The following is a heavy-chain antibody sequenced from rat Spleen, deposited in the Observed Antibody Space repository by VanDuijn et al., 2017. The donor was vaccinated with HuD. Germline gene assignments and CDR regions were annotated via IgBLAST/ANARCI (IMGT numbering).Heavy chain of an antibody. J-gene: IGHJ3*01. CDR2: ISYEGGST. CDR1: GFTFSNYD. V-gene: IGHV5-22*01. CDR3: ARGYYVAFAY. Sequence: EVQLVESGGGLVQPGRSMKLSCAASGFTFSNYDMAWVRQAPTKGLEWVASISYEGGSTYYGDSVKGRFTFSRDNAKSTLYLQMNSLRSEDTATYYCARGYYVAFAYWGQGTLVTLSS. D-gene: IGHD1-12*01.